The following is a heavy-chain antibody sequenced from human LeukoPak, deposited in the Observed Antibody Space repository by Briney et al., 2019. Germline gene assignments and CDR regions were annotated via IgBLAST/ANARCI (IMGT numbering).Heavy chain of an antibody. CDR1: GFTFSSYW. V-gene: IGHV3-7*01. D-gene: IGHD3-10*01. J-gene: IGHJ4*02. Sequence: QPGGSLRLSCAASGFTFSSYWMSWVRQAPGKGLEWVANIKQDGSEKYYVDSVKGRFTISRDNAKNSLYLQMNSLRAEDTAVYYCARDYRLLWFGESRAYFDYWGQGTLVTVSS. CDR3: ARDYRLLWFGESRAYFDY. CDR2: IKQDGSEK.